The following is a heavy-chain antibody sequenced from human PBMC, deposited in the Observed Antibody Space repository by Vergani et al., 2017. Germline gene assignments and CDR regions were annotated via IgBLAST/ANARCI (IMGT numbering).Heavy chain of an antibody. Sequence: QVTLKESGPALVKPTQTLTLTCTFSGFSLSTSGMRVSWIRQPPGKALEWLARIDWDDDKFYSTSLKTRLTISKDTSKNQVVLTMTNMDPVATATYYCARMRAYCGGDCYWYFDYWGQGTLVTVSS. J-gene: IGHJ4*02. CDR1: GFSLSTSGMR. CDR3: ARMRAYCGGDCYWYFDY. V-gene: IGHV2-70*04. CDR2: IDWDDDK. D-gene: IGHD2-21*02.